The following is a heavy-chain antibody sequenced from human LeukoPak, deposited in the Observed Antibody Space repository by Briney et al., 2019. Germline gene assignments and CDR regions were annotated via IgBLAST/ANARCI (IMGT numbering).Heavy chain of an antibody. CDR2: INPNSGGT. D-gene: IGHD3-10*01. Sequence: GASVKVSCKASGFTFTSSAMQWVRQAPGQGLEWMGWINPNSGGTNYAQKFQGRVTMTRDTSISTAYMELSRLRSDDTAVYYCARGFAMTGYYYYYMDVWGKGTTVTVSS. CDR1: GFTFTSSA. V-gene: IGHV1-2*02. J-gene: IGHJ6*03. CDR3: ARGFAMTGYYYYYMDV.